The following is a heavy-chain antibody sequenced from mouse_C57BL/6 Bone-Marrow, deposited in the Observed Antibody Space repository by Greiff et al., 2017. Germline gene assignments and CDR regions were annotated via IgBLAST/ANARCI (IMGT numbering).Heavy chain of an antibody. Sequence: VQLQQSGPELVKPGASVKMSCKASGYTFTDYNMHWVKQSHGKSLEWIGYINPNNGGTSYNQKFKGKATLTVNKSSSTAYMELRSLTSEDSAVXYCARRAAQAWEGAYWGQGTLVTVSA. D-gene: IGHD3-2*02. V-gene: IGHV1-22*01. CDR3: ARRAAQAWEGAY. CDR2: INPNNGGT. CDR1: GYTFTDYN. J-gene: IGHJ3*01.